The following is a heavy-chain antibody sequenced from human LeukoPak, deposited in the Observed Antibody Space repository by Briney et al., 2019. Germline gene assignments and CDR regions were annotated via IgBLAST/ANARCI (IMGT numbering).Heavy chain of an antibody. CDR3: ARDLGGFWSGYYSGFFDY. Sequence: GGSLRLSCAASRFTFRNYSMNWVRQALGKGLEWVSFISSSSSYIYYADSVKGRFTISRDNAKNSLYLQMSSLRAEDTAVYYCARDLGGFWSGYYSGFFDYWGQGTLVTVSS. J-gene: IGHJ4*02. CDR1: RFTFRNYS. CDR2: ISSSSSYI. V-gene: IGHV3-21*01. D-gene: IGHD3-3*01.